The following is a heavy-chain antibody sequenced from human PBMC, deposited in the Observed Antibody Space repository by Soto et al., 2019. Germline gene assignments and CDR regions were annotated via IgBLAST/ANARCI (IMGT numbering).Heavy chain of an antibody. CDR2: IYPGDSDT. Sequence: PGESLKISCKGSGYSFTSYWIGWVRQMPGKGLEWMGIIYPGDSDTRYSPSFQGQVTISADKSISTAYLQWSSLKASDTAMYYCARHGGDSSSSYYYGMDVWGQGTTVNVSS. CDR1: GYSFTSYW. CDR3: ARHGGDSSSSYYYGMDV. V-gene: IGHV5-51*01. D-gene: IGHD6-6*01. J-gene: IGHJ6*01.